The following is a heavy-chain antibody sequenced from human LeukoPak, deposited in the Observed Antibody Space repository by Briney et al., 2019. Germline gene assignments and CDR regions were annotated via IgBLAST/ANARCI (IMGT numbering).Heavy chain of an antibody. Sequence: PSETLSLACTVSGGSISSGSYYWSRIRQPAGKGLERIGRIYTSGSTNYNPSLKSRVTISVDTSKNQFSLKLSSVTAADTAVYYCARGGWELPTFDYWGQGTLVTVSS. J-gene: IGHJ4*02. CDR1: GGSISSGSYY. V-gene: IGHV4-61*02. D-gene: IGHD1-26*01. CDR3: ARGGWELPTFDY. CDR2: IYTSGST.